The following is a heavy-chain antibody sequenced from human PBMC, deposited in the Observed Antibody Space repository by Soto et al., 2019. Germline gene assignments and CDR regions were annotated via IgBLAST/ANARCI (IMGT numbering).Heavy chain of an antibody. CDR3: ATGSFTSTGGRIGYHYNAMDV. CDR1: GGTFSSHS. Sequence: SVKVSCKSSGGTFSSHSINWVRQAPGQGLEWMGGIIPIFGPANFAKKFQGRVTITADESTTTAYMELSSLTSEDTAVYYCATGSFTSTGGRIGYHYNAMDVWGQGTTVTAP. CDR2: IIPIFGPA. J-gene: IGHJ6*02. D-gene: IGHD1-1*01. V-gene: IGHV1-69*13.